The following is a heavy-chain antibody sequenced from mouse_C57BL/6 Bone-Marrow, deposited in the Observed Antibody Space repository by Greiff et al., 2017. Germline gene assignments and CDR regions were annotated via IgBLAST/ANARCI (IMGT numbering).Heavy chain of an antibody. CDR3: ARWPYYYGSSIPFDY. CDR2: INPYNGGT. J-gene: IGHJ2*01. CDR1: GYTFTDYY. Sequence: EVQLQQSGPVLVKPGASVKMSCKASGYTFTDYYMNWVKQSHGKSLEWIGVINPYNGGTSYNQKFKGKATLTVDKSSSTAYMELNSLTSEDSAVYYCARWPYYYGSSIPFDYWGQGTTLTVSS. V-gene: IGHV1-19*01. D-gene: IGHD1-1*01.